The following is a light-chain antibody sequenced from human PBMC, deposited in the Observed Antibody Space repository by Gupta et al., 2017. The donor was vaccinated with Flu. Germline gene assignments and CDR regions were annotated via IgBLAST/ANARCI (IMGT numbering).Light chain of an antibody. V-gene: IGKV1-27*01. J-gene: IGKJ3*01. CDR3: QNYNSALLT. Sequence: PSSLSASVGDRVTITCRSSQGISNYLAWYQQKPGKVPQLLIYTASTLQSGVPSRFSGSGSGTDFTLTISSLQPEDVATYYCQNYNSALLTFGPGTKVDIK. CDR1: QGISNY. CDR2: TAS.